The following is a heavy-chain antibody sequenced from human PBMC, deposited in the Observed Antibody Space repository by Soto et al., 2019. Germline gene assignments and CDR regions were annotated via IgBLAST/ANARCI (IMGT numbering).Heavy chain of an antibody. V-gene: IGHV4-31*03. D-gene: IGHD3-3*01. CDR2: MYYSGSF. Sequence: SETLSLTCTVSGGSISGGGSYWSWIRQRPGKGLEWIGYMYYSGSFYYNPSLKGRVMISSDTSKNQFSLKLSSVTAADTAVYYCARGRMYYDFWSGYYMGSWFDPWGQGTLVTVSS. CDR3: ARGRMYYDFWSGYYMGSWFDP. J-gene: IGHJ5*02. CDR1: GGSISGGGSY.